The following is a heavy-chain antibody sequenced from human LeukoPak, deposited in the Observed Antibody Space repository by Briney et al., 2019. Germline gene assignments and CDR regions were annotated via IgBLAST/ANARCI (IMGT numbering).Heavy chain of an antibody. CDR1: GYTFTCYY. CDR3: ARHSRGADYFDY. V-gene: IGHV1-2*02. J-gene: IGHJ4*02. Sequence: ASVKVSCKASGYTFTCYYMHWVRQAPGQGLEWMGWINPNSGGTNYAQKFQGRVTMTRDTSISTAYMELSRLRSDDTAVYYCARHSRGADYFDYWGQGTLVTVSS. D-gene: IGHD1-26*01. CDR2: INPNSGGT.